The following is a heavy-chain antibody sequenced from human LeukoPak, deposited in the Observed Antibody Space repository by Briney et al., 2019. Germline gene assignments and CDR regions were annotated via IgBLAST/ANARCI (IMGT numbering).Heavy chain of an antibody. D-gene: IGHD3-10*01. CDR1: GFTLSSYW. Sequence: GSLRLSCAASGFTLSSYWMNWVRQAPGKGLEWVAFIRYDGSNKYYADSVKGRFTISRENAKNSLYLQMNSLRAGDTAVYYCARGNYYGPGSIWHYYYYYMDVWGKGTTVTISS. CDR2: IRYDGSNK. J-gene: IGHJ6*03. CDR3: ARGNYYGPGSIWHYYYYYMDV. V-gene: IGHV3-30*02.